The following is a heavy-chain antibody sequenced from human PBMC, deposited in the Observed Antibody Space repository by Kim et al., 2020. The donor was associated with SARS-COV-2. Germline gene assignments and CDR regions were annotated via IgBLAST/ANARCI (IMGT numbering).Heavy chain of an antibody. V-gene: IGHV4-59*01. J-gene: IGHJ3*02. Sequence: SETLSLTCTVSGGSISSYYWSWIRQSPGQGLELIGYISDSGRTTYNPSLKSRVTISVDTSKNQLSLMLSSVTAADTALYYCARIKRTSYYYVSSPDGFDIWGQGTMVTVSS. CDR1: GGSISSYY. CDR2: ISDSGRT. CDR3: ARIKRTSYYYVSSPDGFDI. D-gene: IGHD3-10*01.